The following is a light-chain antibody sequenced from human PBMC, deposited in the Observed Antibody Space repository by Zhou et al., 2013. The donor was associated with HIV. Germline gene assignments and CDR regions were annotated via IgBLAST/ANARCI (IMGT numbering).Light chain of an antibody. CDR3: QQFNDYPYT. Sequence: AIQLTQSPSSLSASLRDRVTITCRASQGIDTALAWYQQKAGKPPSLLIYDSSTLHHDVPSRFSGSGSGTEFTLIISSLQPEDFATYYCQQFNDYPYTFGPGDQGGHQT. J-gene: IGKJ2*01. CDR2: DSS. V-gene: IGKV1D-13*01. CDR1: QGIDTA.